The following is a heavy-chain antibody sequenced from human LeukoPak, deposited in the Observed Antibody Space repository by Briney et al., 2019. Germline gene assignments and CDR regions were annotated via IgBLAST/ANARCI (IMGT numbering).Heavy chain of an antibody. CDR3: AAYSSSWQQSY. Sequence: SETLSLTCTVSGGSISSYHWSWIRQPPGKGLEWIGYIYYSGSTNYNPSLKSRVTISVDTSKNQFSLKLSSVTAADTAVYYCAAYSSSWQQSYWGQGTLVTVSS. CDR1: GGSISSYH. CDR2: IYYSGST. V-gene: IGHV4-59*08. J-gene: IGHJ4*02. D-gene: IGHD6-13*01.